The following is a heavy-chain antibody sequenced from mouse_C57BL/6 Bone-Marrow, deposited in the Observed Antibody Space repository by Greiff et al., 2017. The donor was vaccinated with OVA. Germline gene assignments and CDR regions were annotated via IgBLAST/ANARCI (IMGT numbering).Heavy chain of an antibody. Sequence: VQLQQSGTVLARPGASVKMSCKTSGYTFTSYWMHWVKQRPGQGLEWIGAIYPGNSDPSYNQKFKGKAKLTAVTSASTAYMELSSLTNEDSAVYYCTLYLWDPYYAMDYWGQGTSVTVSS. V-gene: IGHV1-5*01. CDR2: IYPGNSDP. D-gene: IGHD4-1*01. CDR3: TLYLWDPYYAMDY. J-gene: IGHJ4*01. CDR1: GYTFTSYW.